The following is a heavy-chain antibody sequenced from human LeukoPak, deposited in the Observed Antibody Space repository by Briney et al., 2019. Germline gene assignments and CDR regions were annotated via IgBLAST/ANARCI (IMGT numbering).Heavy chain of an antibody. CDR2: IWYDGSNK. Sequence: GGSRDSPWEGPGFTSSTYAMHGVGQAPGGGRRGVAVIWYDGSNKYYADSVKGRFTISRDNSKNTLYLQMNSLRAEDTAVYYCARDLTFRTSGILGYWGQGTLVTVSS. CDR1: GFTSSTYA. V-gene: IGHV3-33*01. CDR3: ARDLTFRTSGILGY. J-gene: IGHJ4*02. D-gene: IGHD3-16*01.